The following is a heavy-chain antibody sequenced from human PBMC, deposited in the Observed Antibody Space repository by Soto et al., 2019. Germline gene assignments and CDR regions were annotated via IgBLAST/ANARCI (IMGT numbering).Heavy chain of an antibody. CDR3: ARGSYGDYSWFDP. CDR1: GGTFSSYT. D-gene: IGHD4-17*01. V-gene: IGHV1-69*02. J-gene: IGHJ5*02. CDR2: IIPILGIA. Sequence: QVQLVQSGAEVKKPGSSVKVSCKASGGTFSSYTISWVRQAPGQGLEWMGRIIPILGIANYAQKFQGRVTITAYKSTSTAYMELSSLRSEDTAVYYCARGSYGDYSWFDPWGQGTLVTVSS.